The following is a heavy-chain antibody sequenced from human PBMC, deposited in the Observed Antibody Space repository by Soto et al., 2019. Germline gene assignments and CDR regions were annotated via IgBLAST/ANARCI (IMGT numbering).Heavy chain of an antibody. J-gene: IGHJ4*01. Sequence: GGSLRLSCAASGFTFSNFWMTWVRQAPGKGLEWVANIKQDVSEKYYVDSVKGRFTISRDNSKNSVYLQMNSLRAEDTAVFYCARDGYDSSFYDYWGHGTPVTVSS. V-gene: IGHV3-7*01. CDR1: GFTFSNFW. D-gene: IGHD6-13*01. CDR2: IKQDVSEK. CDR3: ARDGYDSSFYDY.